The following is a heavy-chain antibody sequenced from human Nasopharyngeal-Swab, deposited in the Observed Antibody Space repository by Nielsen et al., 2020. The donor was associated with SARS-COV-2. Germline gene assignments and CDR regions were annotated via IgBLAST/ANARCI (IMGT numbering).Heavy chain of an antibody. CDR2: IYYSGST. J-gene: IGHJ4*02. V-gene: IGHV4-31*02. Sequence: WIRQPPGKGLEWIGYIYYSGSTYYNPSLKSRVTTSVDTSKNQFSLKLSSVTAADTAVYYCARAGGYCSGGSCRRHYYFDYWGQGTLVTVSS. D-gene: IGHD2-15*01. CDR3: ARAGGYCSGGSCRRHYYFDY.